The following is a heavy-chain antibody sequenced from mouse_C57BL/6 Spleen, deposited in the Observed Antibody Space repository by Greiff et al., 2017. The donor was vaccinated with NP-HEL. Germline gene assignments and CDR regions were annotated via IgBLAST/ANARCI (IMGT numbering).Heavy chain of an antibody. D-gene: IGHD2-2*01. CDR1: GYTFTSYW. V-gene: IGHV1-50*01. J-gene: IGHJ2*01. CDR3: ASYGYDWGDY. CDR2: IDPSDSYT. Sequence: QVQLQQPGAELVKPGASVKLSCKASGYTFTSYWMQWVKQRPGQGLEWIGEIDPSDSYTNYNQKFKGKATLTVDTSSSTAYMKLSSLTSEDSAVYYCASYGYDWGDYWGQGTTLTVSS.